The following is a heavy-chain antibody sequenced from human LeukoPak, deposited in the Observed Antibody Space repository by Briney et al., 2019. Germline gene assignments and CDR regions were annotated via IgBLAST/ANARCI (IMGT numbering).Heavy chain of an antibody. CDR2: IYTSGSS. D-gene: IGHD3-3*01. V-gene: IGHV4-4*07. CDR1: GDSISSYY. Sequence: SETLSLTCTVSGDSISSYYWSWIRQPAGKGLEWIGRIYTSGSSSYNPSLKSRVTMSVDTSKNQFSLKLSSVTAADTAVYFCAKGNYKFWSCQMYYYYYMDVWGKRTTVTGSS. J-gene: IGHJ6*03. CDR3: AKGNYKFWSCQMYYYYYMDV.